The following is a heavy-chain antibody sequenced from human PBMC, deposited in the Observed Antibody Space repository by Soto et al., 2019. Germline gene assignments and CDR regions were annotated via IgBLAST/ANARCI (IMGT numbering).Heavy chain of an antibody. J-gene: IGHJ4*02. CDR3: DRQHHYSNYVGY. CDR1: GGSISSGGYY. D-gene: IGHD4-4*01. V-gene: IGHV4-31*03. CDR2: IYYSGST. Sequence: SETLSLTCTVSGGSISSGGYYWSWIRQHPGKGLEWIGYIYYSGSTYYNPSLKSRVTISVDTSKNQFSLKLSSVTAADTAVYYCDRQHHYSNYVGYLGQGTLVTVSS.